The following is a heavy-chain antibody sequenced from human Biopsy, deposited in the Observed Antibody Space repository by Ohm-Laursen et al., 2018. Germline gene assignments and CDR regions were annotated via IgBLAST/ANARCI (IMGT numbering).Heavy chain of an antibody. Sequence: SDTLSLTCAVSGGSVNTYNFYWTWIRQPPGKGLEWIGHIFYSGTTKYNPSLERRVRISLDTASNQFSLRLRSVTAADTATYYCARALMEYYDSSGYFDHWGQGSLVTVSS. D-gene: IGHD3-22*01. CDR2: IFYSGTT. CDR1: GGSVNTYNFY. V-gene: IGHV4-61*01. J-gene: IGHJ4*02. CDR3: ARALMEYYDSSGYFDH.